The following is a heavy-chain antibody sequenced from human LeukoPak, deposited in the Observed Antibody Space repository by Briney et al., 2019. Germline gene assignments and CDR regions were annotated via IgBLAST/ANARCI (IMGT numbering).Heavy chain of an antibody. Sequence: SETLSLTCAVYGGSFSGYYWSWIRQPPGKGLEWIGEINHSGSTNYNPSLKSRVTISVDTSKNQFSLKLSFVTAADTAVYYCASRVFYYYDSSGFDYWGQGTLVTVSS. CDR1: GGSFSGYY. J-gene: IGHJ4*02. CDR3: ASRVFYYYDSSGFDY. CDR2: INHSGST. V-gene: IGHV4-34*01. D-gene: IGHD3-22*01.